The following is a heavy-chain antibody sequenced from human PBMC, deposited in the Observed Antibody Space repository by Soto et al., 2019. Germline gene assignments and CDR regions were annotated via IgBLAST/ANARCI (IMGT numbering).Heavy chain of an antibody. CDR1: AFSLSTGGVG. CDR3: IQSRCGGDCLQSYASYYYYGMDV. D-gene: IGHD2-21*02. CDR2: IYWDDDK. Sequence: QITLKESGPTLVKPTQTLTLTCTFSAFSLSTGGVGVGWIRQPPGKALEWLALIYWDDDKRYSPSLRSRLTMTQDPSKNQVVLTMTNMDPVDTATYYCIQSRCGGDCLQSYASYYYYGMDVWGQGTTVTVSS. J-gene: IGHJ6*02. V-gene: IGHV2-5*02.